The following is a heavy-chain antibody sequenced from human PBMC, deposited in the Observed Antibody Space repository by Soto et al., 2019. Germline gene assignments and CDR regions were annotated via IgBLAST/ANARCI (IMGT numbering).Heavy chain of an antibody. CDR3: ARGAGLRNNNWFDP. J-gene: IGHJ5*02. CDR2: IYYSGST. Sequence: SETLSLTCTVSGGSISSYYWSWIRQPPGKGLEWIGYIYYSGSTNYNPSLKSRVTISVDTSKNQFSLKLSSVTAADTAVYYCARGAGLRNNNWFDPWGQGTLVTVSS. D-gene: IGHD5-12*01. CDR1: GGSISSYY. V-gene: IGHV4-59*01.